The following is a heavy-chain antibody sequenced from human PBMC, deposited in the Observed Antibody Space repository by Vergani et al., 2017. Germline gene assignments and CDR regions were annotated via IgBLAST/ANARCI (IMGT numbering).Heavy chain of an antibody. Sequence: EVMLVQSGAEVKKPGASLKISCKYSESSFISNEIAWVRQMSGKGLQWMGNINPIDSKIAYSPSFQGQAIMSLDKSITTAYLQWRSLQASDTAIYYCTRHXPCGDGACLHFDHWGQGTQVTVSS. CDR1: ESSFISNE. D-gene: IGHD2-21*01. CDR2: INPIDSKI. CDR3: TRHXPCGDGACLHFDH. V-gene: IGHV5-51*01. J-gene: IGHJ4*02.